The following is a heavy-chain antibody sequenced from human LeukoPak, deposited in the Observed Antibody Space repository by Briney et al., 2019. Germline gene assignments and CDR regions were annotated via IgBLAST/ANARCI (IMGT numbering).Heavy chain of an antibody. CDR2: IYPGDSDT. CDR1: GYSFTTYY. CDR3: ARSRTYSTSSFYFDS. D-gene: IGHD6-6*01. Sequence: GESLKISCKASGYSFTTYYIGWVRQMPGKGVEWMGIIYPGDSDTRYSPSFQGQVTISADKSISTAYLQWSSLKASDTAIYYCARSRTYSTSSFYFDSWGQGTLVTVSS. V-gene: IGHV5-51*01. J-gene: IGHJ4*02.